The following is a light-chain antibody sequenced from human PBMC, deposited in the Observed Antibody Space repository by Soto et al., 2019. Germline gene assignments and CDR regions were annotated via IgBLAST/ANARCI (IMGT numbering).Light chain of an antibody. Sequence: EIVLTQSPATLSLSPGERATLSCRASQSVSSYLAWYQQKPGQAPRLLIYDASTRATDIPARFSGSGSGTDFTLTISSLEPEDFAVYYCQQRSNWPPEYTFGQGTKLEIK. J-gene: IGKJ2*01. CDR3: QQRSNWPPEYT. V-gene: IGKV3-11*01. CDR1: QSVSSY. CDR2: DAS.